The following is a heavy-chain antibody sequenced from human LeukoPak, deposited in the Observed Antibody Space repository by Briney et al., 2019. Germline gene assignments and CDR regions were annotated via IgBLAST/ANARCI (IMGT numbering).Heavy chain of an antibody. V-gene: IGHV3-48*04. D-gene: IGHD6-13*01. Sequence: GGSLRLSCAASGFTFSSYSMNWVRQAPGKGLEWVSYISGSSSTIYYADSVKGRFTISRDNAKNSLYLQMNSLRAEDTAVYYYARDKPGIAAAGTDYWGQGTLVTVSS. CDR3: ARDKPGIAAAGTDY. CDR1: GFTFSSYS. J-gene: IGHJ4*02. CDR2: ISGSSSTI.